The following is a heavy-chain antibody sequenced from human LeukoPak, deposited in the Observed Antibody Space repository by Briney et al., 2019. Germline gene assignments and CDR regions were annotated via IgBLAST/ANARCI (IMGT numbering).Heavy chain of an antibody. CDR3: AKDLGDWYYGSSGYQGGYFYY. Sequence: GGSLRLSCAASGFTFSSYAMSWVRQAPGKGLEWVSAISGSGGSTYYADSVKGRFTIPRDNSKNTLYLQMNSLRAEDTAVYYCAKDLGDWYYGSSGYQGGYFYYWGQGTLVTVSS. D-gene: IGHD3-22*01. V-gene: IGHV3-23*01. CDR1: GFTFSSYA. J-gene: IGHJ4*02. CDR2: ISGSGGST.